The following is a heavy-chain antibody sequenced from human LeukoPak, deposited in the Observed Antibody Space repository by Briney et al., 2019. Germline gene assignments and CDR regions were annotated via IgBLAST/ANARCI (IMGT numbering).Heavy chain of an antibody. D-gene: IGHD3-16*01. CDR2: IYYSGST. V-gene: IGHV4-59*01. CDR1: GSSISSYY. J-gene: IGHJ4*02. Sequence: PSETLSLTCTVSGSSISSYYWSWIRQPPGKGLEWIGYIYYSGSTNYNPSLKSRVTISVDTSKNQFSLKLSSVTAADTAVYYCARDSPAYDWGQGTLVTVSS. CDR3: ARDSPAYD.